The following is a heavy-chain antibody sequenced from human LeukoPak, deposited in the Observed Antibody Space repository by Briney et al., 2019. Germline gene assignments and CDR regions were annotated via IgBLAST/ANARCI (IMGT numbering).Heavy chain of an antibody. V-gene: IGHV3-23*01. D-gene: IGHD3-9*01. CDR3: AKDQLRYFDWSAPYYFDY. Sequence: GGSLRLSCAASGFTFSSYAMSWVRQGPGKGLEWVSAISGSGGSTYYADSVKGRLTISRDNSKNTLYLQMNSLRAEDTAVYYCAKDQLRYFDWSAPYYFDYWGQGTLVTVSS. CDR2: ISGSGGST. CDR1: GFTFSSYA. J-gene: IGHJ4*02.